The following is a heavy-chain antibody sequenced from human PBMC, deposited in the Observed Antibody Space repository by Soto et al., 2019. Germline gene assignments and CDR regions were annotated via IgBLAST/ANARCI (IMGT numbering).Heavy chain of an antibody. D-gene: IGHD4-17*01. CDR2: ISAYNGNT. J-gene: IGHJ4*02. Sequence: GASVKVSCKASGYTFTSYGISWVRQAPGQGLEWMGWISAYNGNTNYAQKLQGRVTMTTDTSTSTVYMELSSLRSEDTAVYYCARDVWGDYLSTRFWFDYWGQGTLVTVSS. CDR3: ARDVWGDYLSTRFWFDY. V-gene: IGHV1-18*01. CDR1: GYTFTSYG.